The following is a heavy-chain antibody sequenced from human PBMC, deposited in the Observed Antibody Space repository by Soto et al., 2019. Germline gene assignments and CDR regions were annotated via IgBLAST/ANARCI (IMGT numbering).Heavy chain of an antibody. D-gene: IGHD3-22*01. Sequence: GGSLRLSCAASGFTFSNAWINWVRQAPGKGLEWVGRVKSKNDGGTTDFAAPVKGRFAISRDDSKNMVYLEMNSLQTEDTAIYYCTTDSYITSIIVRFDYWGHGTLVTVAS. CDR2: VKSKNDGGTT. V-gene: IGHV3-15*07. CDR3: TTDSYITSIIVRFDY. J-gene: IGHJ4*01. CDR1: GFTFSNAW.